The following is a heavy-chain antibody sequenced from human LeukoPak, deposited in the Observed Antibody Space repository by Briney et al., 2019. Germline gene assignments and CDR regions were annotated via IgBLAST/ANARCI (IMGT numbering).Heavy chain of an antibody. CDR2: IYYSGST. J-gene: IGHJ4*02. CDR1: GGSISSSNYY. CDR3: ARATYFSGNGGYYPFDY. Sequence: SETLSLTCTVSGGSISSSNYYWVWIRQPPGKGLEWIGTIYYSGSTYYNPSLKSRVTISLDTSKSHFSLRLSSVTAADTAVFYCARATYFSGNGGYYPFDYWGQGTLATVSS. V-gene: IGHV4-39*07. D-gene: IGHD3-22*01.